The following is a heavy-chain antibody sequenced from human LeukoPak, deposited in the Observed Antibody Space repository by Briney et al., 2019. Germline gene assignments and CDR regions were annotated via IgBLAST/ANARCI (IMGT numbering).Heavy chain of an antibody. V-gene: IGHV3-21*01. CDR2: ISSSSSYI. CDR3: ARDIVVVPAAETNLDY. D-gene: IGHD2-2*01. J-gene: IGHJ4*02. Sequence: GGSLRLSCAASGFTFSSYSVNWVRQAPGKGLEWVSSISSSSSYIYYADSVKGRFTISRDNAKNSLYLQMNSLRAEDTAVYYCARDIVVVPAAETNLDYWGQGTLVTVSS. CDR1: GFTFSSYS.